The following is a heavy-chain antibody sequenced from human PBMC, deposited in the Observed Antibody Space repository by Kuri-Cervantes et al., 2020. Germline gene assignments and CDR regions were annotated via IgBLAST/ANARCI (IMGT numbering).Heavy chain of an antibody. CDR1: GFTFSSYS. V-gene: IGHV3-48*01. J-gene: IGHJ4*02. CDR3: ARDRWGTYSDY. D-gene: IGHD5-12*01. Sequence: GESLKISCAGSGFTFSSYSMNWVRQTPGKGLEWVSYITGKSEIIKYADSVEGRFTISRDNAKNSLFLQMSDLRVEDTAVYYCARDRWGTYSDYWGQGTLVTVSS. CDR2: ITGKSEII.